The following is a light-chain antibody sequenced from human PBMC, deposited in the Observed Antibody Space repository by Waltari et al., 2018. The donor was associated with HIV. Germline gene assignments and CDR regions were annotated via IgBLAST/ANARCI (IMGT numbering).Light chain of an antibody. CDR3: DSADDSGDDKG. V-gene: IGLV3-10*01. J-gene: IGLJ2*01. CDR1: VLPKKY. Sequence: SHELTQPSSVSVSPGQTARIPCSGDVLPKKYAFWYQQNSGQAPVLVIYKDTIRTSELPERISGSRSGIMATLTISGAQVDDEADSYCDSADDSGDDKGFGGGTKLTVL. CDR2: KDT.